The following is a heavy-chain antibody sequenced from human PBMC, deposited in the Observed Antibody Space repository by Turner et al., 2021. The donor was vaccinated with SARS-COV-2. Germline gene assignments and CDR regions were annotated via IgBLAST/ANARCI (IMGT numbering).Heavy chain of an antibody. D-gene: IGHD3-22*01. J-gene: IGHJ3*02. CDR3: ASRLITMIVVVKDLSAFDI. Sequence: QLQLQESGPGLVKPSETLSLTCTVSGGSISSSSYYWGWIRQPPGKGLEWIGNSYYSGSTYYNPSLKSRVTISVDTSKNQFSLKLSSVTAADTAVYYCASRLITMIVVVKDLSAFDIWGQGTMVTVSS. CDR2: SYYSGST. CDR1: GGSISSSSYY. V-gene: IGHV4-39*01.